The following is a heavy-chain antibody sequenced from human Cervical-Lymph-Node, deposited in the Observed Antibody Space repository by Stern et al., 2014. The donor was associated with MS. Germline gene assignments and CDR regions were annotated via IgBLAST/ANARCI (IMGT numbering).Heavy chain of an antibody. Sequence: VQLVESGAEVKKPGSSVKVSCKASGGTFSSYAISWVRQAPGQGLEWMGGIIPIFGTANNAQKFQGRVTITANESTTTAYMELSSLRTEDTAVYYWARDGCSSTSCYPHNWFDPWGQGTLVTVSS. J-gene: IGHJ5*02. D-gene: IGHD2-2*01. V-gene: IGHV1-69*01. CDR1: GGTFSSYA. CDR2: IIPIFGTA. CDR3: ARDGCSSTSCYPHNWFDP.